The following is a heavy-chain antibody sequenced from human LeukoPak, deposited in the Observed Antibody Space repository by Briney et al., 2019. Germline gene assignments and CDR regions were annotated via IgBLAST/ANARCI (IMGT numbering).Heavy chain of an antibody. CDR2: IRNKANSYII. Sequence: GGSLRLSCAASGFTFSDHNMDWVRQAPGKGLEWVGRIRNKANSYIIEDAASVRGRFAISRDDSKNSLFLQTNSLRAEDTAVYYCARDAGWRLDPWGQGTLVTVSS. CDR3: ARDAGWRLDP. J-gene: IGHJ5*02. D-gene: IGHD3-3*01. CDR1: GFTFSDHN. V-gene: IGHV3-72*01.